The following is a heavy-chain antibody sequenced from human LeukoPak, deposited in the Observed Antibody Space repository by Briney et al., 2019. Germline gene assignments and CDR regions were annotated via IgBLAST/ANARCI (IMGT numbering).Heavy chain of an antibody. CDR3: ASGHCSGDDCYNTFGY. V-gene: IGHV3-30*03. CDR2: ISDDGSNK. CDR1: GFTFSSYG. Sequence: LPGGSLRLSCAASGFTFSSYGMHWVRQAPGKGLEWVAVISDDGSNKYYADSVKGRFTISRDNSKNTLYLQMNSLRAEDTAMYYCASGHCSGDDCYNTFGYWGQGTLVTVSS. D-gene: IGHD2-15*01. J-gene: IGHJ4*02.